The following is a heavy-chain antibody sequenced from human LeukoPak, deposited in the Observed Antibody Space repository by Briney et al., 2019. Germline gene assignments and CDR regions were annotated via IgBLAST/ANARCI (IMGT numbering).Heavy chain of an antibody. Sequence: ASVKVSCKASGYTFTGYYMHWVRQAPGQGLEWMGWINPNSGGTNYAQKFQGWVTMTRDTSISTAYMELSRLRSDDTAVYYCARDRLVRGVNPFDYWGQGTLVTVSS. V-gene: IGHV1-2*04. CDR3: ARDRLVRGVNPFDY. CDR2: INPNSGGT. CDR1: GYTFTGYY. D-gene: IGHD3-10*01. J-gene: IGHJ4*02.